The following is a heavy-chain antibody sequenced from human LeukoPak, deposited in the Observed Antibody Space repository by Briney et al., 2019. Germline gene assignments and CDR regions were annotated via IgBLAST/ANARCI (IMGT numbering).Heavy chain of an antibody. CDR3: ARDSDISTFYYFDY. J-gene: IGHJ4*02. CDR2: IIPIFGTA. V-gene: IGHV1-69*05. D-gene: IGHD3-3*02. CDR1: GYTFTGYY. Sequence: ASVKVSCKASGYTFTGYYMHWVRQAPGQGLEWMGRIIPIFGTANYAQKFQGRVTITTDESTSTAYMELSSLRSEDTAVYYCARDSDISTFYYFDYWGQGTLVTVSS.